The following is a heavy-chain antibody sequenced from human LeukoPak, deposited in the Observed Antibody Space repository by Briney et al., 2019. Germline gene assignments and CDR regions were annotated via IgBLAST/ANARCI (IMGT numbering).Heavy chain of an antibody. CDR1: GGSISSNY. V-gene: IGHV4-59*01. J-gene: IGHJ5*02. CDR2: IYYRGNT. Sequence: SETLSLTCTVSGGSISSNYWSWIRQPPGKGLEWIGYIYYRGNTNYNASLKSRVTISLDTSKNQFSLKLSSMTAADTAVYYCARGILFDPWGQGTLVTVPS. CDR3: ARGILFDP.